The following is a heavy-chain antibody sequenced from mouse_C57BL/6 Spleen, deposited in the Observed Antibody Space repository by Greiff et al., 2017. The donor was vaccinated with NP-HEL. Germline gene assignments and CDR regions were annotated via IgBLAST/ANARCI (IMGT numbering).Heavy chain of an antibody. Sequence: VQLQQSGAELVRPGASVKLSCTASGFTIKDDYMHWVKQRPEQGLEWIGWIDPENGDTEYASKFQGKATITADTSSNTAYLQLSSLTSEDTAVYYCTTYGNYEAWFAYWGQGTLVTVSA. D-gene: IGHD2-1*01. J-gene: IGHJ3*01. CDR3: TTYGNYEAWFAY. CDR2: IDPENGDT. V-gene: IGHV14-4*01. CDR1: GFTIKDDY.